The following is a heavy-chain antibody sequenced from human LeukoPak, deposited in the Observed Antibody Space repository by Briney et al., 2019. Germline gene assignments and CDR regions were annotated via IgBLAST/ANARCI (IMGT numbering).Heavy chain of an antibody. Sequence: QPGGSLRLSCAASELTSSTSWMSWVRQAPGKGLEWVSVIYSGGSRYYADSVKGRFTISRDNSKNTLYLQMNTLRAEDTAVYYCARYKTAGDYFDYWGQGTLVTVSS. CDR2: IYSGGSR. D-gene: IGHD2-21*02. CDR3: ARYKTAGDYFDY. V-gene: IGHV3-53*01. J-gene: IGHJ4*02. CDR1: ELTSSTSW.